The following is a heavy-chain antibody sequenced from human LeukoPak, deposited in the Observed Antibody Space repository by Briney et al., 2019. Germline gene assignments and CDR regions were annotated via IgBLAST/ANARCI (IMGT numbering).Heavy chain of an antibody. CDR3: ARDQEIDY. J-gene: IGHJ4*02. CDR1: GFTFSSYE. Sequence: GGSLRLSCAASGFTFSSYEMNWVRQAPGKGLEWVSYIRSSGSNTYYADSVKGRLTISRDNAKNSLYRQMNSLRGEDTAVYYCARDQEIDYWGQGTLVTVSS. D-gene: IGHD5-24*01. V-gene: IGHV3-48*03. CDR2: IRSSGSNT.